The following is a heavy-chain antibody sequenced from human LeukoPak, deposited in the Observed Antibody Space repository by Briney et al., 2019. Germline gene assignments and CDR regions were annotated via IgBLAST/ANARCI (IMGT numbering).Heavy chain of an antibody. Sequence: GASLRLSCAASGFTFSSYAMSWVRQAPGKGLEWVSAISGSGGSTYYADSVKGRFTISRDNSKNTLYLQMNSLRAGDTAVYYCANSYYDSSGYYPTNYFDYWGQGTLVTVSS. J-gene: IGHJ4*02. CDR1: GFTFSSYA. CDR3: ANSYYDSSGYYPTNYFDY. CDR2: ISGSGGST. D-gene: IGHD3-22*01. V-gene: IGHV3-23*01.